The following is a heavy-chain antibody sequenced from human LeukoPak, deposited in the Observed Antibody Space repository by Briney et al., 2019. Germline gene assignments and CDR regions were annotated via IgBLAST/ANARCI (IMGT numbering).Heavy chain of an antibody. CDR2: IIPIFGTA. CDR3: ARGSGETGGYYYVY. Sequence: SVRVSCKTSGYTFTSSHAHWVRQAPGQGLEWMGGIIPIFGTANYAQKFQGRVTITADESTRTAYMELRTLRSEDTAIYYCARGSGETGGYYYVYWGRGTPVTVSS. V-gene: IGHV1-69*13. D-gene: IGHD3-22*01. CDR1: GYTFTSSH. J-gene: IGHJ4*02.